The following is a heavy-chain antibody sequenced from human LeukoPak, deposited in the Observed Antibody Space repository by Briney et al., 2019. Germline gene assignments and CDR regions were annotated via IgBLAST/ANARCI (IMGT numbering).Heavy chain of an antibody. Sequence: GGSLRLSCAASGFTFSSYAMSWVRQAPGKGLEWVSAISGSGGSTYYADSVKGRFTISRDNSKNTLYLQMNSLRAEDTAVYYCAKGPGYSSSWYVCYWGQGTLVTVSS. CDR2: ISGSGGST. D-gene: IGHD6-13*01. V-gene: IGHV3-23*01. CDR1: GFTFSSYA. CDR3: AKGPGYSSSWYVCY. J-gene: IGHJ4*02.